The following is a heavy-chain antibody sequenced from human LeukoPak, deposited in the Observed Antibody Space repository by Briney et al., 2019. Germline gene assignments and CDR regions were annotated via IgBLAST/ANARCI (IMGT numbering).Heavy chain of an antibody. CDR2: IRGGGGSA. J-gene: IGHJ3*02. CDR1: GFTFSAYA. Sequence: GGSLRLSCTASGFTFSAYAMMWVRQAPGKGPEWVSAIRGGGGSAFYADSVKGRFTISRDNSKYTLFLQMNSLRAEDTAVYYCARDPNGDYIGAFDMWGPGTMVTVSS. CDR3: ARDPNGDYIGAFDM. V-gene: IGHV3-23*01. D-gene: IGHD4-17*01.